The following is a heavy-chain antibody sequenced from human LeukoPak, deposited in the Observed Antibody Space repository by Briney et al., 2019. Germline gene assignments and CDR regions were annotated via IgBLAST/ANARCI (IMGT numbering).Heavy chain of an antibody. D-gene: IGHD2-2*01. CDR1: GYTFTSYG. CDR2: ISAYNGNT. J-gene: IGHJ4*02. CDR3: AADHDCSSTSCYEYYFDY. Sequence: GASVKVSCKASGYTFTSYGISWVRQAPGQGLEWMGWISAYNGNTNYAQKLQGRVTMTTDTSTSTAYMELSSLRSEDTAVYYCAADHDCSSTSCYEYYFDYWGQGTLVTVSS. V-gene: IGHV1-18*01.